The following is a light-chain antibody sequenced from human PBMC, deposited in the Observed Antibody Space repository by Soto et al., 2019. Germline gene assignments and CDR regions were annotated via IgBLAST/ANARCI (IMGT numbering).Light chain of an antibody. Sequence: DIQLTQSPSVLSASVGDTVTITCRASQALSNYLAWYQQKPGKAPDLLIYSASTLQSGGPSRFSGSGSETEFSLTIIALQPEDFATYYCQQLSRYLLTFGGGSNVDIK. J-gene: IGKJ4*01. CDR1: QALSNY. CDR2: SAS. CDR3: QQLSRYLLT. V-gene: IGKV1-9*01.